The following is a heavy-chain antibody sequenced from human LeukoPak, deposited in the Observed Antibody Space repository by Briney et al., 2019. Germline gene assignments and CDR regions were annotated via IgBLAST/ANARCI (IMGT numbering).Heavy chain of an antibody. D-gene: IGHD3-22*01. CDR1: GGSISSYY. J-gene: IGHJ3*02. CDR2: IYYSGST. Sequence: SETLSLTCTVSGGSISSYYWSWIRQPPGKGLEWIGYIYYSGSTNYNPSLKSRVTISVDTSKNQFSLKLSSVTAADTAVYFCARGPYSYDSSGAFDIWGQGTMVTVSS. CDR3: ARGPYSYDSSGAFDI. V-gene: IGHV4-59*08.